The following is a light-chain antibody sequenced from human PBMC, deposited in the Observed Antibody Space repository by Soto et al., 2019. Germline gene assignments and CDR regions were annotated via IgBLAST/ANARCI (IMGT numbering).Light chain of an antibody. V-gene: IGKV3-15*01. CDR3: QQGHNWPLT. Sequence: EIVMTQSPATLSVSPGESATLSCSASQSISRELAWYQQKPGQPPRLLIYGASTRATGVPARFTGSGSGSDFTLTISGLQSEDVAVYYCQQGHNWPLTFGKGTRLE. CDR2: GAS. CDR1: QSISRE. J-gene: IGKJ2*01.